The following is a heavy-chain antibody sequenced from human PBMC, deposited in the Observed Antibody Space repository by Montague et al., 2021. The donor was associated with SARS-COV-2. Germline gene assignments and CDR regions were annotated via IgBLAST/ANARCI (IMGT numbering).Heavy chain of an antibody. J-gene: IGHJ4*02. CDR1: GFTVSRNY. Sequence: SLRLSCAASGFTVSRNYMTRVRQAPGKGLEWVSVIYKDGRTYYADSVKGRFTVSRDNSKNTLYLQMHSLRAEDTAVYYCAREKDTSGYILRYWGQGTLVTVSS. D-gene: IGHD3-9*01. V-gene: IGHV3-53*01. CDR2: IYKDGRT. CDR3: AREKDTSGYILRY.